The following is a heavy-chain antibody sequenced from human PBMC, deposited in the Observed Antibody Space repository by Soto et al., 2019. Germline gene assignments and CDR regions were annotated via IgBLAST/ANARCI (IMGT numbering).Heavy chain of an antibody. V-gene: IGHV1-2*04. CDR3: ARGTYYYGSGTLIYYFDY. J-gene: IGHJ4*02. Sequence: GSVKVSCKASGYTFTRSGISWVRQAPGQGLEWMGWINPNSGGTNYAQKFQGWVTMTRDTSISTAYMELSRLRSDDTAVYYCARGTYYYGSGTLIYYFDYWGQGTLVTAPQ. CDR1: GYTFTRSG. D-gene: IGHD3-10*01. CDR2: INPNSGGT.